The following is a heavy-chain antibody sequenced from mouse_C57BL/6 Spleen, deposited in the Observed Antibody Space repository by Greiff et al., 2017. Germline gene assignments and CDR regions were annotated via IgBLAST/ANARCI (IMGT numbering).Heavy chain of an antibody. CDR3: ARNAYYSNYGAMDY. J-gene: IGHJ4*01. CDR1: GYTFTDYN. V-gene: IGHV1-22*01. Sequence: VHVKQSGPELVKPGASVKMSCKASGYTFTDYNMHWVKQSHGKSLEWIGYINPNNGGTSYNQKFKGKATLTVNKSSSTAYMELRSLTSEDSAVYYCARNAYYSNYGAMDYWGQGTSVTVSS. D-gene: IGHD2-5*01. CDR2: INPNNGGT.